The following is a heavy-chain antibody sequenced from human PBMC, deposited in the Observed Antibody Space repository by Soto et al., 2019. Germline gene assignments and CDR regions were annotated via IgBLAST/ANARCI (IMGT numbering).Heavy chain of an antibody. V-gene: IGHV1-3*01. CDR1: GYTFTSYA. D-gene: IGHD1-26*01. CDR2: INAGNGNT. Sequence: QVQLVQSGAEVKKPGASVKVSCKASGYTFTSYAMHWVRQAPGQRLEWMGWINAGNGNTKYSQKFQGRVTITRDTSASTAYMELSSQRSEDTAVYYCARDLVGWELLLHYWGQGTLVTVSS. CDR3: ARDLVGWELLLHY. J-gene: IGHJ4*02.